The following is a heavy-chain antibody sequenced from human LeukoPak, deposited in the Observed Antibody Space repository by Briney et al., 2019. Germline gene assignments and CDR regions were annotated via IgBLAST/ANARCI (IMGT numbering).Heavy chain of an antibody. Sequence: GGSLRLSCAASGFTFSSYAMHWVRQAPGKGLEWVAVISYDGSNKNYADSVKGRFTTSRDNSKNTLYLQMNSLRAEDTAVYYCARTPSVLRGFDYWGQGTLVTVSS. CDR3: ARTPSVLRGFDY. V-gene: IGHV3-30-3*01. D-gene: IGHD2-15*01. CDR1: GFTFSSYA. J-gene: IGHJ4*02. CDR2: ISYDGSNK.